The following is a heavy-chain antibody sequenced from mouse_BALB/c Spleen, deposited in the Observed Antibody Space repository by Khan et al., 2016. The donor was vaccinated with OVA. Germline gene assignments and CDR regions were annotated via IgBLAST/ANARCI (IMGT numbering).Heavy chain of an antibody. V-gene: IGHV3-2*02. D-gene: IGHD1-1*01. J-gene: IGHJ2*01. CDR1: GYSITSDYA. CDR3: ARAVTITTVVATDFDY. CDR2: ISYSGRT. Sequence: VQLKESGPGLVKPSQSLSLTCTVTGYSITSDYAWNWIRQFPGNKLEWMGYISYSGRTSYNPSLKSRISIPRDPSKNQFFLQLNSVTTEDTATYYCARAVTITTVVATDFDYWGQGTTLTVSA.